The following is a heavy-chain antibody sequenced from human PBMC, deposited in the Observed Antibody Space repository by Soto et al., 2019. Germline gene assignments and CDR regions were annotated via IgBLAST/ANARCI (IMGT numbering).Heavy chain of an antibody. CDR3: ALALGPTTGLDY. V-gene: IGHV4-31*02. CDR1: GASPDSHYH. J-gene: IGHJ4*02. CDR2: IFNSGTT. D-gene: IGHD3-3*02. Sequence: SETLSLTCSVSGASPDSHYHWTWIRQPPGKGLEWMGYIFNSGTTFYNRSLTSRLSISMDTSGNHFSLQLRSVTAADTAVYYCALALGPTTGLDYSGQGTLVTLAP.